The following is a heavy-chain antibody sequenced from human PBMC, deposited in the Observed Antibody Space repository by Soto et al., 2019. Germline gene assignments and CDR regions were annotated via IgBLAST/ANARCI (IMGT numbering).Heavy chain of an antibody. Sequence: EVQLVQSGAEVKKPGESLRISCKGSGYSFTSYWISWVRQMPGKGLEWMGRIDPSDSYTNYSPSFQGHVTISADKSISTAYLQWSSLKASDTAMYYCARAGRSMSIVVVPADIWGQGTMVTVSS. V-gene: IGHV5-10-1*01. J-gene: IGHJ3*02. D-gene: IGHD2-2*01. CDR3: ARAGRSMSIVVVPADI. CDR2: IDPSDSYT. CDR1: GYSFTSYW.